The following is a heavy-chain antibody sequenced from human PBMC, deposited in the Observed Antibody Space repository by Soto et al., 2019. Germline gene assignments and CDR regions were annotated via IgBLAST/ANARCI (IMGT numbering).Heavy chain of an antibody. J-gene: IGHJ3*01. CDR1: GFIFSNYG. Sequence: QVQLVESGGGVVQLGRSLRLSCAASGFIFSNYGMHWVRQAPGRGLEWVAIIWYDGDRKFYGDSVRGRFTISRDDSKNTVYLQMHYLRAEGTAVYFCARDQHGNAIDFGGQGTMVTVSS. D-gene: IGHD1-1*01. V-gene: IGHV3-33*01. CDR2: IWYDGDRK. CDR3: ARDQHGNAIDF.